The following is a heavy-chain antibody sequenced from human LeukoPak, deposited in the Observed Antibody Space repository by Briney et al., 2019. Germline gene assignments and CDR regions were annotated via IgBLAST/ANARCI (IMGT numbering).Heavy chain of an antibody. CDR3: ARTGSTVTMLYPFDH. V-gene: IGHV4-59*01. CDR2: IYYSGST. CDR1: GGSIRSYY. J-gene: IGHJ4*02. D-gene: IGHD4-17*01. Sequence: SETLSLTCTVSGGSIRSYYWSWIRQPPGKGLEWIGYIYYSGSTDYNPSLKSRVSISVDTSKNQFSLKLSSVTAADTAVYSCARTGSTVTMLYPFDHWGQGTLVTVYS.